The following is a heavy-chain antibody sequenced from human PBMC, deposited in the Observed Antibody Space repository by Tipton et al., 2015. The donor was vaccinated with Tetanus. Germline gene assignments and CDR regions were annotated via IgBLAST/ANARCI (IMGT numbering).Heavy chain of an antibody. CDR3: ARDVSVAGLRYFDV. D-gene: IGHD3-9*01. CDR2: IGGDGDGI. V-gene: IGHV3-23*01. J-gene: IGHJ3*01. Sequence: SLRLSCAASEFSFSSYAMTWVRQAPGKGLEWVSVIGGDGDGIQYADSVKGRFTISRDNSKNTLFLQMNSLRVEDTAVYYCARDVSVAGLRYFDVWGQGTLVTVSS. CDR1: EFSFSSYA.